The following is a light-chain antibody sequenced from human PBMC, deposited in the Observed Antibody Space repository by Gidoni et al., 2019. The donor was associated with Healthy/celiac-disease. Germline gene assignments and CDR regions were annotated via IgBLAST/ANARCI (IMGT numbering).Light chain of an antibody. Sequence: QSALTHPASVSGSPGKSITISCTGTSSDVGGYNYVSWYQQHPGKAPKLMIYDVSNRPSGVSNRFSGSKSGNTASLTISGLQAEDDADYYCSSYTSSSTGVFGTGTKVTVL. CDR1: SSDVGGYNY. CDR2: DVS. V-gene: IGLV2-14*03. J-gene: IGLJ1*01. CDR3: SSYTSSSTGV.